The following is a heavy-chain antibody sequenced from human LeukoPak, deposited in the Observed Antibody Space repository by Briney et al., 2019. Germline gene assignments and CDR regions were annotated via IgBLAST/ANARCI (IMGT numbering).Heavy chain of an antibody. J-gene: IGHJ4*02. CDR3: ARSGAIFGVVIIGDFDY. CDR2: IYHSGST. CDR1: GGSISSSSYY. D-gene: IGHD3-3*01. Sequence: SETLSLTCTVSGGSISSSSYYWGWIRQPPGKGLEWIGSIYHSGSTYYNPSLKSRVTISVDTSKNQFSLKLSSVTAADTAVYYCARSGAIFGVVIIGDFDYWGQGTLVTVSS. V-gene: IGHV4-39*07.